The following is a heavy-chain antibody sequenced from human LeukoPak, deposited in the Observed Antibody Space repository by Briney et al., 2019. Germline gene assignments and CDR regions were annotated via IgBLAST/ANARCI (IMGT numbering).Heavy chain of an antibody. J-gene: IGHJ4*02. CDR2: IYNAGRT. Sequence: GGSLRLSCAASGFTVSNNYMSWVRQPPGKGLECISIIYNAGRTYYPDSVKGRFTISRDNSKNTLYLQMNSLRPEDTAVYHCRSRDYWGQGTLVTVSS. V-gene: IGHV3-66*02. CDR3: RSRDY. CDR1: GFTVSNNY.